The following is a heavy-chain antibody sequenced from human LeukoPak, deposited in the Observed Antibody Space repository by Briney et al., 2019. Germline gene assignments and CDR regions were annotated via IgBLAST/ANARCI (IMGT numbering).Heavy chain of an antibody. Sequence: ASVKVSCKASGYTFTGYYMHWVRQAPGQGLEWMGWINPNSGGTNYAQKFQGWVTMTRDMSISTAYMELSRLRSDDTAVYYCARVNYDSSGYNWFDPWGQGTLVTVSS. J-gene: IGHJ5*02. V-gene: IGHV1-2*04. CDR1: GYTFTGYY. CDR3: ARVNYDSSGYNWFDP. D-gene: IGHD3-22*01. CDR2: INPNSGGT.